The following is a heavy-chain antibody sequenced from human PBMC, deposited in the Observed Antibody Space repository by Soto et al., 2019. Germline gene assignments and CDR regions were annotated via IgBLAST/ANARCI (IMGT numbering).Heavy chain of an antibody. V-gene: IGHV3-64*01. D-gene: IGHD6-19*01. J-gene: IGHJ4*02. CDR2: ISSNGGST. CDR3: ATEYDGSGWYGY. CDR1: GFTLSTYA. Sequence: EVQLVESGGGLVQPGGSLRLTCVASGFTLSTYAMHWVRQAPGKGLEYVSAISSNGGSTYYANSVKGRFTISRDNSKNTLYLQMGRLRAEDMAVYYCATEYDGSGWYGYWGQGTLVTVSS.